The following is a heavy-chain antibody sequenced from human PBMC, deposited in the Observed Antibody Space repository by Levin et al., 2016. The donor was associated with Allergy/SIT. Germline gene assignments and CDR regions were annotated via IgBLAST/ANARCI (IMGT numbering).Heavy chain of an antibody. J-gene: IGHJ3*02. CDR3: ARARLGYCSGGSCYSGAFDI. Sequence: WIRQPPGKGLEWIGYIYYSGSTYYNPSLKSRVTISVDTSKNQFSLKLSSVTAADTAVYYCARARLGYCSGGSCYSGAFDIWGQGTMVTVSS. D-gene: IGHD2-15*01. CDR2: IYYSGST. V-gene: IGHV4-31*02.